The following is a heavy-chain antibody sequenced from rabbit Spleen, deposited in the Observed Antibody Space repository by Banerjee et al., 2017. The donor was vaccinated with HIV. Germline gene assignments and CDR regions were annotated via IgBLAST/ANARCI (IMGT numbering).Heavy chain of an antibody. CDR1: GFSFSDRDV. CDR2: INAATGKP. V-gene: IGHV1S45*01. D-gene: IGHD2-1*01. J-gene: IGHJ4*01. CDR3: ARGAWSNDCMNL. Sequence: QEQLVESGGGLVQPEGSLTLTCKASGFSFSDRDVMCWVRQAPGKGLEWIACINAATGKPVYATWAKGRFTISRTSSTTVTLRMTSLTAADTATYFCARGAWSNDCMNLWGPGTLVTVS.